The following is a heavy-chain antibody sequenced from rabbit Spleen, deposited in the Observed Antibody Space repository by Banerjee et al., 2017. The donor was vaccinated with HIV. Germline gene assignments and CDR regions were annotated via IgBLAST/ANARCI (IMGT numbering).Heavy chain of an antibody. CDR1: GVSFSFSSY. CDR2: IDTGSSGFT. J-gene: IGHJ4*01. D-gene: IGHD4-1*01. Sequence: QEQLEESGGGLVKPGASLTLTCKASGVSFSFSSYMCWVRQAPGKGLEWIACIDTGSSGFTYFATWAKGRFTCSKTSSTTVALQMTSLTAADTATYFCARDLAGVIGWNFSLWGPGTLVTVS. V-gene: IGHV1S45*01. CDR3: ARDLAGVIGWNFSL.